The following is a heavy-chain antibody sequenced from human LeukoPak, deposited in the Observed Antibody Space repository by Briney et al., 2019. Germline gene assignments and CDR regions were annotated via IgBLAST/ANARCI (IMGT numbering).Heavy chain of an antibody. CDR2: ISINTDT. V-gene: IGHV3-53*01. CDR1: GIAVIGNY. D-gene: IGHD1-26*01. Sequence: GGSLTLSCAASGIAVIGNYMSWVRQPPGKGLVWVSFISINTDTFYADSVRGRFTISRDSSKNTLFLQMNSLRDEDSAVYYCAIAQSWDELFDSWGQGTLVTVSS. J-gene: IGHJ4*02. CDR3: AIAQSWDELFDS.